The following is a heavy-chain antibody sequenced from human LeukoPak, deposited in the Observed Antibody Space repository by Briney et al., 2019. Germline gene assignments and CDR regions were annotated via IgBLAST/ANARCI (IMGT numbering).Heavy chain of an antibody. Sequence: SETLSLTCTVSGGSISSSGYYWGWIRQPPGKGLEWIGSIYYSGSTYYNPSLKSRVTISVDTSKNQFSLKLSSVTVADTAVYYCARHRRSGSSSSGDHAEYFQHWGQGTLVTVSS. CDR2: IYYSGST. D-gene: IGHD6-6*01. J-gene: IGHJ1*01. V-gene: IGHV4-39*01. CDR1: GGSISSSGYY. CDR3: ARHRRSGSSSSGDHAEYFQH.